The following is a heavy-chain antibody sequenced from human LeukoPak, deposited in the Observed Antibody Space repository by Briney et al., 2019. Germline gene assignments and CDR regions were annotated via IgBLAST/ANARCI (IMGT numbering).Heavy chain of an antibody. V-gene: IGHV4-59*08. Sequence: SETLSLTCTVSGGSISSYYWSWIRQPPGKGLEWIGYIYYSGSTNYNPSLKSRVTISVDTSKNQFSLKLSSVTAADTAVYYCARHGYYDSSGYDPFDYWGQGTLVTVSS. J-gene: IGHJ4*02. D-gene: IGHD3-22*01. CDR2: IYYSGST. CDR3: ARHGYYDSSGYDPFDY. CDR1: GGSISSYY.